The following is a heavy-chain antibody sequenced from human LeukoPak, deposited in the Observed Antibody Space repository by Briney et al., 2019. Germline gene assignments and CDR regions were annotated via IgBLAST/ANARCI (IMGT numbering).Heavy chain of an antibody. CDR1: GGSISSSNYY. Sequence: SETLSLTCTVSGGSISSSNYYWGWIRQPPGKGLEWIGSIYYSGSTYYNPSLKSRVTMFVDMSKNQFSLRLSSVTAADTAVYYCARHSSSSPFDYWGQGTLVTVSS. J-gene: IGHJ4*02. V-gene: IGHV4-39*01. CDR3: ARHSSSSPFDY. CDR2: IYYSGST. D-gene: IGHD6-6*01.